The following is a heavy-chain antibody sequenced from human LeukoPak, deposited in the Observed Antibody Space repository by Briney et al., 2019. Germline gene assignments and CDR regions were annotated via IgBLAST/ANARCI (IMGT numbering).Heavy chain of an antibody. Sequence: PSETLSLTCTVSGYSISSAYYWGWIRQPPGRGLEWIGNIYHSGSTYYNPSLKSRVSISVDTSKNQFSLKLKSVTGADTAVYYCARGGYYGSGNDFRFDPWGQGTLVTVSS. J-gene: IGHJ5*02. V-gene: IGHV4-38-2*02. CDR2: IYHSGST. D-gene: IGHD3-10*01. CDR3: ARGGYYGSGNDFRFDP. CDR1: GYSISSAYY.